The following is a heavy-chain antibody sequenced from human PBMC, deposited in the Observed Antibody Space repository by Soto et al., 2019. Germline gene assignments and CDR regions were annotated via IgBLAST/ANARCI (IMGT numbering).Heavy chain of an antibody. V-gene: IGHV4-34*01. CDR1: GGSFSGYY. J-gene: IGHJ4*02. CDR2: INHSGST. Sequence: SETLSLTCAVYGGSFSGYYWSWIRQPPGKGLEWIGEINHSGSTNYNPSLKSRVTISVDTSKNQFSLKLSSVTAADTAVYYCARAHPYYYGSGSRRKYYFDYWGQGTLVTVSS. D-gene: IGHD3-10*01. CDR3: ARAHPYYYGSGSRRKYYFDY.